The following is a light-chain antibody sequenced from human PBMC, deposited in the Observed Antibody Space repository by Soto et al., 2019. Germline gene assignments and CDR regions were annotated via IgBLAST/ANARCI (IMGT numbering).Light chain of an antibody. Sequence: DIQMTQSPSTLSASVGDRVTITCRASQTIFNWLAWYQRKPGRAPNLLIYDASSLQSGVPSRFSGSGSGTDFTLTINSLQPEDFATYYCQQAYSTPWTFGQGTKVEIK. CDR2: DAS. J-gene: IGKJ1*01. CDR3: QQAYSTPWT. CDR1: QTIFNW. V-gene: IGKV1-5*01.